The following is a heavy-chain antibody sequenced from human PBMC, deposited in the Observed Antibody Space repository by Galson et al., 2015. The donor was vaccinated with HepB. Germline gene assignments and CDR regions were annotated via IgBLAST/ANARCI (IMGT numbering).Heavy chain of an antibody. J-gene: IGHJ4*02. D-gene: IGHD3-22*01. CDR3: AKRFYDSSGSPLYYFDY. CDR2: LSASGGST. CDR1: GFTFSTYA. Sequence: SLRLSCAASGFTFSTYAMSWVRQAPGKGLEWVSTLSASGGSTYYEDSVKGRFTISRDNSKNTLYLQMNSLRAEDTAVYYCAKRFYDSSGSPLYYFDYWGQGTLVTVSS. V-gene: IGHV3-23*01.